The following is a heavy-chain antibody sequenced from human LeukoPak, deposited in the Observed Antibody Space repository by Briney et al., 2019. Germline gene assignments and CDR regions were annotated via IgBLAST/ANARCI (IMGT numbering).Heavy chain of an antibody. CDR1: GFTFINHG. V-gene: IGHV3-33*01. CDR2: IWYDGSQE. D-gene: IGHD6-6*01. Sequence: PGRSRRLSCAASGFTFINHGRHWVRQAPGKGLEWVANIWYDGSQEYYADTLKGRFTISRDISKNTLYLQMTSLSAEDTAVYYCARDLAAARLDFRGQGTLVTVSS. CDR3: ARDLAAARLDF. J-gene: IGHJ4*02.